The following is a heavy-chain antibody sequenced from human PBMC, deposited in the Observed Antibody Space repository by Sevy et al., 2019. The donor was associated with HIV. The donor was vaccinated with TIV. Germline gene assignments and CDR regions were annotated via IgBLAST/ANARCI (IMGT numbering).Heavy chain of an antibody. D-gene: IGHD1-26*01. J-gene: IGHJ4*02. V-gene: IGHV4-59*08. CDR3: AGENAWGRGYS. CDR1: GGSITSLY. Sequence: SETLSLTCTVSGGSITSLYWNWIRQPPGKGLEWIANIYYNGHINYNPSLKSRVTLSLDTSKNQFSLRLSSVTAADMAMYYCAGENAWGRGYSWGQGTLVTVSP. CDR2: IYYNGHI.